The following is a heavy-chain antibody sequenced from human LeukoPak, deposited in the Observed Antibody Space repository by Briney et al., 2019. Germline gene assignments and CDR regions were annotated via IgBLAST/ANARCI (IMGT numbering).Heavy chain of an antibody. CDR2: INHSGST. J-gene: IGHJ4*02. V-gene: IGHV4-34*01. CDR1: GGSFSGYY. D-gene: IGHD3-22*01. Sequence: SETLSLTCAVYGGSFSGYYWSWIRQPPGKGLEWIGEINHSGSTNYNPSLKSRGTISVDTSKNQFSLKLSSVTAADTAVYYCATLPYYYDSSGYLNWGQGTLVTVSS. CDR3: ATLPYYYDSSGYLN.